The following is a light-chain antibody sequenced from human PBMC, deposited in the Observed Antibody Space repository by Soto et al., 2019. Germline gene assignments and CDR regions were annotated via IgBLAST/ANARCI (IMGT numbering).Light chain of an antibody. Sequence: QSAPTQPASVSGSPGQSITISCTGTSSDVGSYNFVSWYQQHPGKAPKVMIYEGSKRPSGVSNRFSGSKSGNTASLTISGLQAEDEADYYCCSYAGSSIFVVFGGGTKLTVL. V-gene: IGLV2-23*01. CDR2: EGS. J-gene: IGLJ2*01. CDR1: SSDVGSYNF. CDR3: CSYAGSSIFVV.